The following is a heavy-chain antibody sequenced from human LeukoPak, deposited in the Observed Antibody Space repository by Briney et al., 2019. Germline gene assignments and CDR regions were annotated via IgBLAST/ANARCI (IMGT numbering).Heavy chain of an antibody. D-gene: IGHD2-15*01. CDR2: IKQDGSEK. CDR1: GFTFNSYW. Sequence: GGPLRLSCAASGFTFNSYWMSWVRQAPGKGLDWVVNIKQDGSEKYYVDSVKGRFTISRDNAKNSLYLQMNSLRAEDTAVYYCARVRGSGHLDYWGQGTLVTVSS. CDR3: ARVRGSGHLDY. V-gene: IGHV3-7*01. J-gene: IGHJ4*02.